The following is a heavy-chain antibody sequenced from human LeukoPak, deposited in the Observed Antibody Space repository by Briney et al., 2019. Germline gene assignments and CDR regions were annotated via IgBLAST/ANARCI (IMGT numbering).Heavy chain of an antibody. D-gene: IGHD2-2*01. CDR3: ARHCSSTSCYGYYFDY. V-gene: IGHV5-51*01. J-gene: IGHJ4*02. CDR1: GYSFTSYW. Sequence: GESLKISCKGSGYSFTSYWIGWVRQMPGKGLEWMGIIYAGDSDTRYSPSFQGQVTISADKSISTAYLQWSSLNASATAMYYCARHCSSTSCYGYYFDYWGQGTLVTVSS. CDR2: IYAGDSDT.